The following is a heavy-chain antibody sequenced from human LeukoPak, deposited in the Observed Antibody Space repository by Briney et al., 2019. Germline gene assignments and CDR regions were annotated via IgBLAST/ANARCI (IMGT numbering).Heavy chain of an antibody. CDR3: ARGDYYDSSGYWNYYYYYGMDV. V-gene: IGHV4-30-4*01. CDR2: IYCSGST. Sequence: SQTLSLTCTVSGGSISSGDYYWSWIRQPPGKGLEWIGYIYCSGSTYYNPSLKSRVTISVDTSKNQFSLKLSSVTAADTAVYYCARGDYYDSSGYWNYYYYYGMDVWGQGTTVTVSS. CDR1: GGSISSGDYY. J-gene: IGHJ6*02. D-gene: IGHD3-22*01.